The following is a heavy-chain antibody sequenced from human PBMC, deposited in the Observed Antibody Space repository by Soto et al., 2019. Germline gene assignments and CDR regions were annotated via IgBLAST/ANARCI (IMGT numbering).Heavy chain of an antibody. D-gene: IGHD3-10*01. CDR1: GCTFISYS. CDR2: ISSSSSTI. J-gene: IGHJ4*02. CDR3: ARLWFGDLTETPIDS. Sequence: PGGPLRLPCAASGCTFISYSMNWIRKDQGKGLEWVSYISSSSSTIYYADSVKGRFTISRDNAKNSLYLQWSSLRASDTAMYYCARLWFGDLTETPIDSWGQGTLVTVSS. V-gene: IGHV3-48*01.